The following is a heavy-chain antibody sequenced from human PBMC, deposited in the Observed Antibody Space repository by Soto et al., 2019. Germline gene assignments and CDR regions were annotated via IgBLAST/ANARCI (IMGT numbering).Heavy chain of an antibody. V-gene: IGHV3-30*18. CDR1: GFTFSSYG. Sequence: GGSLRLSCAASGFTFSSYGMHWVRQAPGKGLEWVTGILYDGSDKYYADSVKGRFTISRENSKNTLYLQMKSRRTDDSAVYYCAKAGGGFGDFVHHWGQGTPVTVSS. D-gene: IGHD3-10*01. CDR3: AKAGGGFGDFVHH. J-gene: IGHJ4*02. CDR2: ILYDGSDK.